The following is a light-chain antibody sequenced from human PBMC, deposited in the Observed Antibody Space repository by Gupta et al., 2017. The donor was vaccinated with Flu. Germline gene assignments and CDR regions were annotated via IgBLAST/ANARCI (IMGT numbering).Light chain of an antibody. CDR1: QIISNY. Sequence: DIQMTQSPSSLSASVGDRVTITCRASQIISNYLNWFQQRPGKAPKLLIYAASSLQSGVPSRFRGSGSGTDFTLTISSLQTEDFATYYCQQSYRIPRTFGGGTKVEIK. J-gene: IGKJ4*01. CDR2: AAS. V-gene: IGKV1-39*01. CDR3: QQSYRIPRT.